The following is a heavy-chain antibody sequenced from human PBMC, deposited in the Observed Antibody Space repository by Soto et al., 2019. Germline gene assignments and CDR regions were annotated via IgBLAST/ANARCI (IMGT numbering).Heavy chain of an antibody. CDR1: GRSFSGYS. V-gene: IGHV4-34*01. CDR2: ISHSRST. J-gene: IGHJ4*02. Sequence: PSETLSLTCTVYGRSFSGYSWSWIRQPPGKGLEWIGEISHSRSTNYNPSLKSRVAISLDTSKNQFSLRLSSVIAADTAVFYCARGHITIFGVVPDYFDYWGQGTLVTVSS. CDR3: ARGHITIFGVVPDYFDY. D-gene: IGHD3-3*01.